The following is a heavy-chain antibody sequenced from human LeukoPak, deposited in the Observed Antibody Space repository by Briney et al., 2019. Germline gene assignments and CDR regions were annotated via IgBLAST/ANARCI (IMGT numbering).Heavy chain of an antibody. D-gene: IGHD6-19*01. J-gene: IGHJ4*02. V-gene: IGHV3-9*01. CDR2: ITWNSDAI. CDR1: GFTFSSYG. CDR3: ATNPPGIAVAGNGNFDN. Sequence: GGSLRLSCAASGFTFSSYGMHWVRQAPGKGLEWVSGITWNSDAIGYADSVKGRFTISRDNAKNSLYLQMQSLRPEDTAFYYCATNPPGIAVAGNGNFDNWGQGTLVTVSS.